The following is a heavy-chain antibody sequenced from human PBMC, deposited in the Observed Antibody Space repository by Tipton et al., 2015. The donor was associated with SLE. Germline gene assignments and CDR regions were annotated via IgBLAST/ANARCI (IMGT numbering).Heavy chain of an antibody. CDR2: IYYSGST. CDR3: ARGGEVVYALTTVTQGYFDY. J-gene: IGHJ4*02. V-gene: IGHV4-59*01. Sequence: TLSLTCTVSGGSISTYYWSWIRQPPGKGLEWIGYIYYSGSTNYNPPLKSRVSISVDTSKNQFSLKLSSVTAADTAVYYCARGGEVVYALTTVTQGYFDYWGQGTLVTVSS. D-gene: IGHD4-17*01. CDR1: GGSISTYY.